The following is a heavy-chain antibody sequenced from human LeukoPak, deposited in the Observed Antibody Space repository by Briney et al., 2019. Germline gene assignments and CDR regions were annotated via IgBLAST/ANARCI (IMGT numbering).Heavy chain of an antibody. CDR3: ARNIPVTRWGY. CDR2: ISSSGASK. D-gene: IGHD2-21*01. CDR1: GFTFGSYA. J-gene: IGHJ4*02. Sequence: GGSLRLSCAASGFTFGSYAMGWVRQAPGKGLEWVSAISSSGASKYYADSVKGRFTISRDNSKNTVYLQMNSLRAEDTAVYYCARNIPVTRWGYWGQGTLVTVSS. V-gene: IGHV3-23*01.